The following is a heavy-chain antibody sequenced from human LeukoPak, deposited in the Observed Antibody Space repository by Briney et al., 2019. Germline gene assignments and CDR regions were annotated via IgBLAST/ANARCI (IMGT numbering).Heavy chain of an antibody. CDR2: ISAYNGNT. CDR3: AELYCSSTSCYNHWFDP. CDR1: GYTFTSYG. V-gene: IGHV1-18*04. D-gene: IGHD2-2*02. J-gene: IGHJ5*02. Sequence: GSSVKLSCKASGYTFTSYGISWVRQAPGQGLEWMGWISAYNGNTNYAQKLQGRVTMTTDTSTSTAYMELRSLRSDDTAVYYCAELYCSSTSCYNHWFDPWGQGTLVTVSS.